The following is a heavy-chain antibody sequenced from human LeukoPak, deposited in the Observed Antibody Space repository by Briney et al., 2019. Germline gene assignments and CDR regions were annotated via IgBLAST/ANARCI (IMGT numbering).Heavy chain of an antibody. V-gene: IGHV3-9*01. CDR2: INWNSGNL. CDR1: GFTFDDFS. CDR3: AKGVYYDTSGSPDY. J-gene: IGHJ4*02. Sequence: GGPLRLSCAASGFTFDDFSMHWVRQAPGKGLEWVSSINWNSGNLGYADSVRGRFTISRDNAKNSLYLQMNSLRAEDTAFYYCAKGVYYDTSGSPDYWGQGTRVTVSS. D-gene: IGHD3-22*01.